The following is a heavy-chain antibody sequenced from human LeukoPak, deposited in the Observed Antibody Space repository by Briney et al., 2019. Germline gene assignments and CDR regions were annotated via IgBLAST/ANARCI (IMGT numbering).Heavy chain of an antibody. CDR1: GYSFPDYY. V-gene: IGHV1-2*02. Sequence: ASVKVSCKASGYSFPDYYMHWVRRAPGQGLEWMGWISPRSGDTSYAQKFQGRVTMTRDTSINTVDMDLSGLTSDDTAVFYCARGREIHGGSDTKLDDYWGQGTLVTVSS. CDR2: ISPRSGDT. D-gene: IGHD3-10*01. CDR3: ARGREIHGGSDTKLDDY. J-gene: IGHJ4*02.